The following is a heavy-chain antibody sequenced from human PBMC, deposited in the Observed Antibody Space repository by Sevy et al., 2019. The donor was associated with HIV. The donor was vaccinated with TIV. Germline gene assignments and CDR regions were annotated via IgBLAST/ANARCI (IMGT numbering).Heavy chain of an antibody. J-gene: IGHJ3*02. CDR3: AKPDSSSSSVEWDAFDI. CDR2: IRYDGSNK. D-gene: IGHD6-6*01. CDR1: GFTFSSYG. Sequence: GGSLRLSCAPSGFTFSSYGMHWVRQAPGKGLEWVAFIRYDGSNKYYADSVKGRFTISRDNSKNTLYLQMNSLRAEDTAVYYCAKPDSSSSSVEWDAFDIWGQGTMVTVSS. V-gene: IGHV3-30*02.